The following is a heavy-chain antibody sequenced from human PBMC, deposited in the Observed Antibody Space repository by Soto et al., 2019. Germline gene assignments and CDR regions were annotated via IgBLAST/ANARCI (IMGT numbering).Heavy chain of an antibody. CDR3: ARNYDFWSGYYSSGIDV. J-gene: IGHJ6*02. CDR1: GYTFTSYG. V-gene: IGHV1-18*04. CDR2: ISAYNGNT. Sequence: ASVKVSCKASGYTFTSYGISWVRQAPGQGLEWMGWISAYNGNTNYAQKLQGRVTMTTDTSTSTAYMELRSLRSDDTAVYYCARNYDFWSGYYSSGIDVWGQGTTVTVSS. D-gene: IGHD3-3*01.